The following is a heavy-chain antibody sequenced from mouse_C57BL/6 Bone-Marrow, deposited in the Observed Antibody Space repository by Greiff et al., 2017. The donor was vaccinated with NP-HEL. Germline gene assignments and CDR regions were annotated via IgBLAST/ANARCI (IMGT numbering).Heavy chain of an antibody. J-gene: IGHJ1*03. CDR2: ISNLAYSI. Sequence: VQLKESGGGLVQPGGSLKLSCAASGFTFSDYGMAWVRQAPRKGPEWVAFISNLAYSIYYADTVTGRFTISRENAKNTLYLEMSSLRSEDTAMYYCARHLTGYFDVWGTGTTVTVSS. CDR3: ARHLTGYFDV. V-gene: IGHV5-15*01. CDR1: GFTFSDYG.